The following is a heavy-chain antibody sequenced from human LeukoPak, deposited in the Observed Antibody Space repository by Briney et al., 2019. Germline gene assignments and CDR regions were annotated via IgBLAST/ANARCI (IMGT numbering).Heavy chain of an antibody. CDR3: ARDNSMIVVAHIFDY. J-gene: IGHJ4*02. D-gene: IGHD3-22*01. CDR1: GFTFSSYG. V-gene: IGHV3-33*01. Sequence: GGSLRLSCAASGFTFSSYGMHWVRQAPGKGLEWVAVIWYDGSNKYYADSVKGRFTISRDNAKNSLYLQMNSLRAEDTAVYYCARDNSMIVVAHIFDYWGQGTLVTVSP. CDR2: IWYDGSNK.